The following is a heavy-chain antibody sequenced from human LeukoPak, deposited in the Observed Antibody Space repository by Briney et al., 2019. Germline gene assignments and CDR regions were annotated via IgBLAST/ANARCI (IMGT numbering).Heavy chain of an antibody. CDR3: ARGSGFYGSYYFDY. V-gene: IGHV1-18*01. Sequence: ASVKVSCKASGGTFSSYAISWVRQAPGQGLEWMGWISAYNGNTNCAQKLQGRVTMTTDTSTSTAYMELRSLRSDDTAVYYCARGSGFYGSYYFDYWGQGTLVTVSS. J-gene: IGHJ4*02. D-gene: IGHD2/OR15-2a*01. CDR1: GGTFSSYA. CDR2: ISAYNGNT.